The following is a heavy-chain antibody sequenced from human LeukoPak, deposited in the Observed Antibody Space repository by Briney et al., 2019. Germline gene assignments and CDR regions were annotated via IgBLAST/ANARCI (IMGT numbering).Heavy chain of an antibody. V-gene: IGHV4-39*01. Sequence: SETLSPTCTVSGGSTSTSSYYWAWIRQPPGKGLEWIGTIYYSGSTYYSPSLKGRVTISVDTSKNQFSLKLSSVTAADTAVYYCARHHGSGNYYNPFDYRGQGTLVTVSS. CDR2: IYYSGST. J-gene: IGHJ4*02. CDR1: GGSTSTSSYY. D-gene: IGHD3-10*01. CDR3: ARHHGSGNYYNPFDY.